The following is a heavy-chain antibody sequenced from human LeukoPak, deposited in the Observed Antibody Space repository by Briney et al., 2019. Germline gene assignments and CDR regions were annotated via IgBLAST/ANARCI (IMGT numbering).Heavy chain of an antibody. V-gene: IGHV3-11*04. J-gene: IGHJ4*02. CDR2: ISSSGSTI. CDR3: ATEKVLTGSFDY. Sequence: GGSLRLSCAASGFTFSDYYMSWIRQAPGKGLEWVSYISSSGSTIYYADSVKGRFTISRDNAKNSLCLQMNSLRAEDTAVYYCATEKVLTGSFDYWGQGTLVTVSS. D-gene: IGHD3-9*01. CDR1: GFTFSDYY.